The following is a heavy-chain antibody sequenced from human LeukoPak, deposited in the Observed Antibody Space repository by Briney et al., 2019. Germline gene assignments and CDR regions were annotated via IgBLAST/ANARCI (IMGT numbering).Heavy chain of an antibody. D-gene: IGHD6-6*01. CDR3: ARVRGGEYTSSSGGFDY. V-gene: IGHV3-7*01. J-gene: IGHJ4*02. CDR2: IKQEGSEK. CDR1: GFTFSSYW. Sequence: GGSLRLSCAASGFTFSSYWMSWVRQTPGKGLEWVANIKQEGSEKYYVDSVKGRFTISRDNAKNSLWLQINTLRAEDTAVYYCARVRGGEYTSSSGGFDYWGQGTLVTVSS.